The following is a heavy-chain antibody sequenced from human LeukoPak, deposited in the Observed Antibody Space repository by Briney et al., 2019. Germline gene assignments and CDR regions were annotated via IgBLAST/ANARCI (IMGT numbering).Heavy chain of an antibody. D-gene: IGHD6-19*01. Sequence: ASVKVSCKASGYTFTDYYVHWVRQAPGQGLEWMGRINAKSGDTNAAQRFQGRVTMTRDTSTSTVYMELSSLRSEDTAVYYCARSQRVFGGVRWLVPAHVDYWGQGTLVTVSS. CDR3: ARSQRVFGGVRWLVPAHVDY. CDR1: GYTFTDYY. CDR2: INAKSGDT. V-gene: IGHV1-2*06. J-gene: IGHJ4*02.